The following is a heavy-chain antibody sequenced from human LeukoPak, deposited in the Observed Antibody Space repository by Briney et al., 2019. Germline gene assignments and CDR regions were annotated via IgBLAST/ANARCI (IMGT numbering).Heavy chain of an antibody. CDR1: GFTFSNSG. CDR3: VKGRSGGSYGM. J-gene: IGHJ4*02. D-gene: IGHD1-26*01. V-gene: IGHV3-64D*09. CDR2: ISSNGGST. Sequence: GGSLRLSCSASGFTFSNSGMHWGRQAPGKGLECVSAISSNGGSTYYADSVKGRFTISRDNSKNTLFLQMSRLRAEDTAVYYCVKGRSGGSYGMWGQGTLLTVSS.